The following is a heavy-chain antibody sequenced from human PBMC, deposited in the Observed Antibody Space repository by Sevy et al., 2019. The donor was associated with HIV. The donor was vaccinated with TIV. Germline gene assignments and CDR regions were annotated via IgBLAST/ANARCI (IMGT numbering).Heavy chain of an antibody. CDR3: AREGIAAAGTGKDWFDP. Sequence: ASVKVSCKASGYTFTSYGISWVRQAPGQGLEWMGWISAYNGNTNYAQKLQGRVTMTTDTSTSTAYMELRSLRSDDTVVYYCAREGIAAAGTGKDWFDPWGQGTLVTVSS. V-gene: IGHV1-18*01. D-gene: IGHD6-13*01. J-gene: IGHJ5*02. CDR1: GYTFTSYG. CDR2: ISAYNGNT.